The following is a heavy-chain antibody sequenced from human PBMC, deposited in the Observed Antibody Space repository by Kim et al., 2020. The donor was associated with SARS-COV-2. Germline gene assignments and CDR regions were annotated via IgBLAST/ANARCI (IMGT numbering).Heavy chain of an antibody. CDR2: IYYSGST. V-gene: IGHV4-59*08. CDR1: GGSISSYY. J-gene: IGHJ3*02. Sequence: SETLSLTCTVSGGSISSYYWSWIRQPPGKGLEWIGYIYYSGSTNYNPSLKSRVTISVDTSKNQFSLKLSSVTAADTAVYYCAAREGSGYDYGDAFDIWGQGTMVTVSS. CDR3: AAREGSGYDYGDAFDI. D-gene: IGHD5-12*01.